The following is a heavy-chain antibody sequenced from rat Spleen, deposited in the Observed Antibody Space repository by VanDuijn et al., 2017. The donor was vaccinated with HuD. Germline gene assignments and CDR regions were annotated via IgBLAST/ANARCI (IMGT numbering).Heavy chain of an antibody. J-gene: IGHJ2*01. CDR1: GFTFNNYW. V-gene: IGHV5-31*01. Sequence: EVQLVESGGGLVQPGRSLKLSCVASGFTFNNYWMTWIRQAPGKGLEWVASISPSGVTYYRDSVKGRFTVSRENAKSTLSLQMDSLRSEDTATYYCARRHYGYTDYFDSWGQGVMVTVSS. CDR3: ARRHYGYTDYFDS. CDR2: ISPSGVT. D-gene: IGHD1-9*01.